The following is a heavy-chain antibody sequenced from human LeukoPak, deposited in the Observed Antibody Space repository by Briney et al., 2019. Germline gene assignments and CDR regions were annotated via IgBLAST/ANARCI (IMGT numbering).Heavy chain of an antibody. V-gene: IGHV3-23*01. D-gene: IGHD5-18*01. J-gene: IGHJ4*02. CDR2: ISGSGGRT. Sequence: PGGSLRLSCAASGFTFSSYEMNWVRQAPGKGPEWVSVISGSGGRTYYADSVKGRFTISRDNSKNTLYLQMNSLRAEDTAVYYCATTFKLWGSFFDYWGQGTLVTVSS. CDR1: GFTFSSYE. CDR3: ATTFKLWGSFFDY.